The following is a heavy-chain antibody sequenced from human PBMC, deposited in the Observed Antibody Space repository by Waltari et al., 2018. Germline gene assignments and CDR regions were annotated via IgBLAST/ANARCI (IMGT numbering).Heavy chain of an antibody. D-gene: IGHD6-6*01. J-gene: IGHJ4*02. CDR3: AREVSSSSSADSAY. CDR2: INHSGST. V-gene: IGHV4-34*01. CDR1: GGSFSGYY. Sequence: QVQLQQWGAGLLKPSETLSLTCAVYGGSFSGYYWSWIRQPPGKGLEWIGEINHSGSTNYNPSLKSRVTISVDTSKNQFSLKLSSVTAADTAVYYCAREVSSSSSADSAYWGQGTLVTVSS.